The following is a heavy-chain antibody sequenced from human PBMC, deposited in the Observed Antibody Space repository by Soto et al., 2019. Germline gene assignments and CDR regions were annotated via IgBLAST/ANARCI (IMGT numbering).Heavy chain of an antibody. D-gene: IGHD5-18*01. J-gene: IGHJ4*02. Sequence: PSETLSLTCTVSGGSISNAAYSWSWIRQPPRKGLEWIGYIYPSGMPFYNPSLRSRVTISIDRSNDQFSLNLKSVTAADTAVYYCARERGGYGLFDSWGQGTLVTVSS. CDR3: ARERGGYGLFDS. CDR2: IYPSGMP. V-gene: IGHV4-30-2*01. CDR1: GGSISNAAYS.